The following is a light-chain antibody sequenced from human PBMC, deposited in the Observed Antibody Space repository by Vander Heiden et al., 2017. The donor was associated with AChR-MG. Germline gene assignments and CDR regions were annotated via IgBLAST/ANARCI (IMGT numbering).Light chain of an antibody. V-gene: IGLV7-43*01. J-gene: IGLJ2*01. Sequence: QTVVTQEPSLTVPPGGPVTLTCASSTGAVTSGYYPNWVQQKPGQAPRALIYSTSNRPSWAPARFSGSLLGDKAALTPSGAQPEDEAEYYCLLYYGGAWIFGGGTKLTVL. CDR1: TGAVTSGYY. CDR2: STS. CDR3: LLYYGGAWI.